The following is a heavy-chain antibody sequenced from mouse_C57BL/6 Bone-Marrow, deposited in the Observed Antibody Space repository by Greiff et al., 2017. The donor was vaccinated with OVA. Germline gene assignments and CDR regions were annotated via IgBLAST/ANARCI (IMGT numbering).Heavy chain of an antibody. CDR2: IRLKSDNYAT. Sequence: EVQGVESGGGLVQPGGSMKLSCVASGFTFSNYWMNWVRQSPEKGLEWVAQIRLKSDNYATHYAESVKGRFTISRDDSKSSVYLQMNNLRAEDTGIYYCTGDGYPYYWGQGTTLTVSS. J-gene: IGHJ2*01. D-gene: IGHD2-3*01. CDR3: TGDGYPYY. V-gene: IGHV6-3*01. CDR1: GFTFSNYW.